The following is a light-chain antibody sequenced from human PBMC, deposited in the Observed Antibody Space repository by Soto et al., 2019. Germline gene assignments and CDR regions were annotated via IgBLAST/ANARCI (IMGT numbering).Light chain of an antibody. J-gene: IGKJ2*01. CDR1: QGIRND. CDR2: GAS. Sequence: AIQMTQSPSSLPASVGDRVTITCRASQGIRNDLGWYQRKPGKAPKVLIYGASTLQSGVPSRFSGSGSGTDFTLTISDLQPEDAATYYCLQDYSYSYTFGRGTRLEIK. V-gene: IGKV1-6*01. CDR3: LQDYSYSYT.